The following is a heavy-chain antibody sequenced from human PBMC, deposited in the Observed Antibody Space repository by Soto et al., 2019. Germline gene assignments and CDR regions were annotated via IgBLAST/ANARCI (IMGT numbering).Heavy chain of an antibody. J-gene: IGHJ4*02. CDR1: GYTFTSYG. CDR3: ARDLWGYRITMVRGPNPFDY. CDR2: ISAYNGNT. V-gene: IGHV1-18*01. D-gene: IGHD3-10*01. Sequence: VASVKVSCKASGYTFTSYGISWVRQAPGQGLEWMGWISAYNGNTNYAQKLQGRVTMTTDTSTSTAYMELRSLRSDDTAVYYCARDLWGYRITMVRGPNPFDYWGQGTLVTVSS.